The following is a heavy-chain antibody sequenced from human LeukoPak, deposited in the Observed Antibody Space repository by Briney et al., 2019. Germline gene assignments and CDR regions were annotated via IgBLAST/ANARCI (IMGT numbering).Heavy chain of an antibody. CDR2: VSHSDFNKSNGDIT. CDR1: GGSISEDY. CDR3: VRASVESGGAFDI. Sequence: SETLSLTCTVSGGSISEDYWSWIRQPPGMGLERIGYVSHSDFNKSNGDITNYNPSLGSRITTSRDTSKNQFSLKLSSMTAADTAVYYCVRASVESGGAFDIWGQGTMVTVSS. D-gene: IGHD2-15*01. V-gene: IGHV4-59*01. J-gene: IGHJ3*02.